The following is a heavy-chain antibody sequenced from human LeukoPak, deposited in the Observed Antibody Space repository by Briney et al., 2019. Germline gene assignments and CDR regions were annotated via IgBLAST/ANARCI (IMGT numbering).Heavy chain of an antibody. CDR3: ARDVGSNNCEN. J-gene: IGHJ4*02. Sequence: ASVKVSCRASVYTFTGYDIHWVRQAPGQGLEWMGRINPNSGGTKYAQKFQGRVTMTRDTSITTAYMELSRLRSDDTAVYYCARDVGSNNCENWGQGTLVTVSS. CDR2: INPNSGGT. CDR1: VYTFTGYD. D-gene: IGHD2-2*01. V-gene: IGHV1-2*06.